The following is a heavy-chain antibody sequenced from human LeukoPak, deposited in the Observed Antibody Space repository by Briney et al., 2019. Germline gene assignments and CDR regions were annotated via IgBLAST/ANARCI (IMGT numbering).Heavy chain of an antibody. CDR1: EFTFSSAW. Sequence: PGGSLRLSCVVSEFTFSSAWMSWVRQAPGKGLEWVGRIKSKIDGGTIDYAAPVKGRFTISRDDSKNTLFLQMNSLKTEDTALYYCTTAHYIVRFLEWSAWGQGTLVTVSS. CDR2: IKSKIDGGTI. J-gene: IGHJ4*02. D-gene: IGHD3-3*01. V-gene: IGHV3-15*01. CDR3: TTAHYIVRFLEWSA.